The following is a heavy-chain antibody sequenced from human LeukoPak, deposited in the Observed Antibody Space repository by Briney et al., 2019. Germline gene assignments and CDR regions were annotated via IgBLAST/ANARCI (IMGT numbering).Heavy chain of an antibody. CDR3: ARRGSYYDSVGYYYFDY. Sequence: PSETLSLTCTVSGGSISSYYWSWIRQPPGEGLEWIGFIYYSGSTNQNPSLKSRVTISVDTSKNQFSLKLSSVTAADTAVYYCARRGSYYDSVGYYYFDYWGQGTLVTVSS. D-gene: IGHD3-22*01. V-gene: IGHV4-59*08. CDR1: GGSISSYY. CDR2: IYYSGST. J-gene: IGHJ4*02.